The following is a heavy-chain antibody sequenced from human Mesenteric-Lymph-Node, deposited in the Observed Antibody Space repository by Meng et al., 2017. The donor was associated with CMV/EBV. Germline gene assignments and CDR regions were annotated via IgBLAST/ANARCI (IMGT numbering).Heavy chain of an antibody. CDR3: ARITEDAFDI. V-gene: IGHV4-31*03. D-gene: IGHD1-14*01. Sequence: LRLSCTVSGGSISSGGYYWSWIRQHPGKGLEWIGYIYYSGSTYYNPSLKSRVTISVDTSKNQFSLKLSSVTAADTAVYYCARITEDAFDIWGQGTMVTVSS. CDR2: IYYSGST. CDR1: GGSISSGGYY. J-gene: IGHJ3*02.